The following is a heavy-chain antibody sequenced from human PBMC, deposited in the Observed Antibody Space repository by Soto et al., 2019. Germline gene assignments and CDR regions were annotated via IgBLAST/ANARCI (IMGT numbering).Heavy chain of an antibody. J-gene: IGHJ4*02. CDR3: ARRYAPRYSSGNNHFDL. D-gene: IGHD6-19*01. V-gene: IGHV4-39*01. CDR2: INHSGSP. Sequence: PSETLSFTCNVSTGSIFSHSYYWAWIRQPPGKGLEWIGTINHSGSPYHNPSLKSRVTISVDPSKNQFSLTLTSVTVADTAVYYCARRYAPRYSSGNNHFDLWGQGTLVTVSS. CDR1: TGSIFSHSYY.